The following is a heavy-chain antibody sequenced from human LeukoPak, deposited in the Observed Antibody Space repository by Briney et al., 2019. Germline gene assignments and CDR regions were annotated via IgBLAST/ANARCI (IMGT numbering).Heavy chain of an antibody. D-gene: IGHD6-6*01. Sequence: GESLKISCKGSGYSFTSYGIGWVRQMPGKGLEWIGIIYPGDSDTRYSPSFQGQVTISADKSISTAYLQWSSLKASDTAMYYCARRPYSSSSPWFDPWGQGTLVTVSS. CDR2: IYPGDSDT. CDR3: ARRPYSSSSPWFDP. V-gene: IGHV5-51*01. J-gene: IGHJ5*02. CDR1: GYSFTSYG.